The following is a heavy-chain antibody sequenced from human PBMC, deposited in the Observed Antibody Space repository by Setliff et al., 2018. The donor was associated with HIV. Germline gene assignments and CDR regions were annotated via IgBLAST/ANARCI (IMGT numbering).Heavy chain of an antibody. CDR1: GFTFSSYG. CDR2: ISYDGSKK. J-gene: IGHJ5*01. D-gene: IGHD6-25*01. Sequence: HPGGSLRLSCAPSGFTFSSYGMLWVRQAPGKGLEWVAVISYDGSKKYYADSLKGRFTISRDNSKNTLSLHLFSLRVEDTALYYWAKGLAATTGWFDSWGQGTLVTVSS. CDR3: AKGLAATTGWFDS. V-gene: IGHV3-30*18.